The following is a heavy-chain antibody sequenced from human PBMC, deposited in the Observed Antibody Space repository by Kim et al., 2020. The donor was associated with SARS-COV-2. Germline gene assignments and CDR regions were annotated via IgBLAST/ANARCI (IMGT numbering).Heavy chain of an antibody. CDR2: MYHSGSI. D-gene: IGHD1-26*01. CDR3: ARAARVGSNL. Sequence: SETLSLTCTVSGRSISYDYWSWIRQPPGKGLEWIGYMYHSGSIIYNPSLKNRVTISVDTSKNQFSLNLTSMTAADTAVSYFARAARVGSNLWARGTLVTV. V-gene: IGHV4-59*08. J-gene: IGHJ2*01. CDR1: GRSISYDY.